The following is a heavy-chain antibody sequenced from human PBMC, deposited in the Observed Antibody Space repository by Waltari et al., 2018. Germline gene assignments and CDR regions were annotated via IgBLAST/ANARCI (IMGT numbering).Heavy chain of an antibody. J-gene: IGHJ4*02. V-gene: IGHV4-59*01. CDR1: GDSMYEYY. CDR3: ARLTITAYYFDY. D-gene: IGHD1-20*01. CDR2: IYYSGST. Sequence: QVQLQESGPGLVKPSQTLSLTCNVSGDSMYEYYWSWIRQPPGKGLEWIGYIYYSGSTNYNPSLKSRVTISVDTSKNQFSLKLSSVTAADTAVYYCARLTITAYYFDYWGQGTLVTVSS.